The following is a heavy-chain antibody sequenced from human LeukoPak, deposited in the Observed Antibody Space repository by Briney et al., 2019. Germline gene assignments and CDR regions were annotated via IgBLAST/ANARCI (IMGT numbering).Heavy chain of an antibody. V-gene: IGHV3-7*01. CDR3: TRVEETATTAAIIRKYSYYYYYMDV. Sequence: GGSLRLSCVASEFTFPMYWMTWVRQAPGKGLEWVADIKQDGSEKHYVDSVKGRFTISRDNAKNSLYLQMSSLRAEDTAVYYCTRVEETATTAAIIRKYSYYYYYMDVWGKGNTVTVSS. CDR2: IKQDGSEK. CDR1: EFTFPMYW. D-gene: IGHD4-11*01. J-gene: IGHJ6*03.